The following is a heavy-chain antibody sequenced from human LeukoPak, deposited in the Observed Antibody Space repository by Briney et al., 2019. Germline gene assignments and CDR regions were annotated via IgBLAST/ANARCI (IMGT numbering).Heavy chain of an antibody. CDR1: GGTFSSYA. CDR2: IIPIFGTA. CDR3: ARVQWKRYYYYYMDV. V-gene: IGHV1-69*05. Sequence: SVKVSCKASGGTFSSYAISWVRQAPGQGLEWMGGIIPIFGTANYAQKFQGGVTITTDESTSTAYMELSSLRSEDTAVYYCARVQWKRYYYYYMDVWGKGTTVTVSS. D-gene: IGHD6-19*01. J-gene: IGHJ6*03.